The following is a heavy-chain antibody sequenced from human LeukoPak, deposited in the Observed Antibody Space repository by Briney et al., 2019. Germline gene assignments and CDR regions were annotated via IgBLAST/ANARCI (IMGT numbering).Heavy chain of an antibody. D-gene: IGHD6-13*01. Sequence: SETLSLTCTVSGGSISSYYWSWIRQPPGKGLEWTGYIYYSGSTNYNPSLKSRVTISVDTSKNQFSLKLSSVTAADTAVYYCASGTQQLGFDYWGQGTLVTVSS. J-gene: IGHJ4*02. V-gene: IGHV4-59*01. CDR1: GGSISSYY. CDR2: IYYSGST. CDR3: ASGTQQLGFDY.